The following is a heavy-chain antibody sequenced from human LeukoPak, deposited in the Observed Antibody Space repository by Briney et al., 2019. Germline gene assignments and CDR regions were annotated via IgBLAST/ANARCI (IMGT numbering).Heavy chain of an antibody. Sequence: GGSLRLSCAASGFTFSSYSMNWVRQAPGKGLEWVSYISSSSSTIYYADSVKGRFTISRDNAKNSLYLQMNSLRAEDTAVYYCARENSSGWYVPAFYNYWGQRTLVTVSS. V-gene: IGHV3-48*01. J-gene: IGHJ4*02. CDR2: ISSSSSTI. D-gene: IGHD6-19*01. CDR3: ARENSSGWYVPAFYNY. CDR1: GFTFSSYS.